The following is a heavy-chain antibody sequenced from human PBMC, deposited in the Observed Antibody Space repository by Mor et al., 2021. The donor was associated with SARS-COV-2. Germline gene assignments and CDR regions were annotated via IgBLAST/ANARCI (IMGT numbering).Heavy chain of an antibody. J-gene: IGHJ4*02. Sequence: GRFTISRDNSKNTLYLQMNSLRAEDTAVYYCARDRGGYSGYEGNDDWGQGTLVTVSS. CDR3: ARDRGGYSGYEGNDD. D-gene: IGHD5-12*01. V-gene: IGHV3-66*01.